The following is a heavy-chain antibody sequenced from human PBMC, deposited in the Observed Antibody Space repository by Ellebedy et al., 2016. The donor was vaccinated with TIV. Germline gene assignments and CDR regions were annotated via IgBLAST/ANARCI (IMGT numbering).Heavy chain of an antibody. J-gene: IGHJ6*02. CDR3: ARDPMTLARGMDV. CDR2: ISSSSSYI. D-gene: IGHD3/OR15-3a*01. Sequence: PGGSLRLSCAASGFTFSSYSMNWVRKAPGKGLEWVSSISSSSSYIYYGYSVKGRFTISRDNAKNSLYLQMNSLRAEDTAVYYCARDPMTLARGMDVWGHGTSVTVSS. V-gene: IGHV3-21*01. CDR1: GFTFSSYS.